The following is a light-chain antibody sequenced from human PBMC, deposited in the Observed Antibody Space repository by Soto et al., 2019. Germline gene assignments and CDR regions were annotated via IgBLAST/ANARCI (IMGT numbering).Light chain of an antibody. Sequence: EIVMTQSPATLSVSPGETATLSCRASQSVSYNLAWYQQKPGQGPRLLIYGAFTRATGIPARFSGSGSGTDFTLPISSLQSEDFAVYYCQQYKNWPQLTFGGGTKVEIK. V-gene: IGKV3-15*01. CDR1: QSVSYN. CDR2: GAF. CDR3: QQYKNWPQLT. J-gene: IGKJ4*01.